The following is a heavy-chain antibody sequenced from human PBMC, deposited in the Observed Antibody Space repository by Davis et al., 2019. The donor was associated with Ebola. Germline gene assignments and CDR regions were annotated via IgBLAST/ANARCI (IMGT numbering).Heavy chain of an antibody. CDR2: ISSDSRYI. J-gene: IGHJ6*02. CDR1: GFAFNSHS. V-gene: IGHV3-21*01. CDR3: ARDSDYGYYHGMDV. Sequence: GGSLRLSCAGSGFAFNSHSMNWVRQAPGKGLDWVSSISSDSRYIFYADSVKGRFTISRDDSKNTLYLQMNSLRAEDTAVYYCARDSDYGYYHGMDVWGQGTTVTVSS. D-gene: IGHD4-17*01.